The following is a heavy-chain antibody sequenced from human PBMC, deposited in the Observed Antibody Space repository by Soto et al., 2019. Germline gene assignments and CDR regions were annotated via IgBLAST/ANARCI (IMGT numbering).Heavy chain of an antibody. J-gene: IGHJ4*02. CDR3: EPFDGRGVYNWFDY. V-gene: IGHV1-69*02. Sequence: QVQLVQSGAEVKKPGSSVKVSCKASGGTFSSYTISWVRQAPGQGLEWMGRIIPILGIANYAQKFQGRVTITADQSTSTSYLDLSSLRSEDTAVYYCEPFDGRGVYNWFDYWGQGNLVTVSS. CDR2: IIPILGIA. D-gene: IGHD1-1*01. CDR1: GGTFSSYT.